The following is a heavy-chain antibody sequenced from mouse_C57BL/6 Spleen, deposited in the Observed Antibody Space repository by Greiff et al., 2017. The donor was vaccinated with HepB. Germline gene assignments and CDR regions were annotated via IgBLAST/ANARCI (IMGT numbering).Heavy chain of an antibody. V-gene: IGHV1-15*01. CDR1: GYTFTDYE. CDR2: IDPETGGT. CDR3: TRGEDYYGSSPWFAY. D-gene: IGHD1-1*01. J-gene: IGHJ3*01. Sequence: QVQLQQSGAELVRPGASVTLSCKASGYTFTDYEMHWVKQTPVHGLEWIGAIDPETGGTAYNQKFKGKAILTADKSSSTAYMELRSLTSEDSAVYYCTRGEDYYGSSPWFAYWGQGTLVTVSA.